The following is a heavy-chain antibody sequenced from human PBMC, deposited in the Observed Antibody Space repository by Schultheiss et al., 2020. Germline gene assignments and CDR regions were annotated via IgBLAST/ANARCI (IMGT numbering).Heavy chain of an antibody. J-gene: IGHJ5*02. V-gene: IGHV4-31*03. CDR2: IYYSGST. CDR1: GGSISSGGIY. D-gene: IGHD6-13*01. Sequence: SQTLSLTCTVSGGSISSGGIYWTWIRLHPGKGLEWLGYIYYSGSTYYNPSLKSRVTISVDTSKNQFSLKLSSVTAADTAVYYCARTYSSSYWFDPWGQGTLVTVSS. CDR3: ARTYSSSYWFDP.